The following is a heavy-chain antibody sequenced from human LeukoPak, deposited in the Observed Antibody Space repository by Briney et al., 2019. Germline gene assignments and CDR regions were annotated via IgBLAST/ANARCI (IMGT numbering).Heavy chain of an antibody. CDR3: ARVRCRSSTSCYEGNWFDP. Sequence: GASVKVSCKASGYTFTGYYMHWVRQAPGQGLEWMGWINPNSGGTNYAQKFQGRVTMTRDTSISTAYMELSRLRSDDTAVYYCARVRCRSSTSCYEGNWFDPWGQGTLVTVSS. CDR2: INPNSGGT. V-gene: IGHV1-2*02. CDR1: GYTFTGYY. J-gene: IGHJ5*02. D-gene: IGHD2-2*01.